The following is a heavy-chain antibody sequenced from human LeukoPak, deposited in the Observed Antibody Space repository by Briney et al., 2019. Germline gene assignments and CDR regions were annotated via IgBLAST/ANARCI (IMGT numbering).Heavy chain of an antibody. J-gene: IGHJ4*02. CDR3: SRGLDSRKLGY. CDR1: GASFSSGDQY. Sequence: SQTLSLTCTVSGASFSSGDQYWNWIRQSPGKGLEWIGSIHTSGRLYNNPSLKSRVTTSIDTSNNQFFLNLNSVTAPDTAVYFCSRGLDSRKLGYWGQGTLVTVSS. CDR2: IHTSGRL. D-gene: IGHD3-22*01. V-gene: IGHV4-31*03.